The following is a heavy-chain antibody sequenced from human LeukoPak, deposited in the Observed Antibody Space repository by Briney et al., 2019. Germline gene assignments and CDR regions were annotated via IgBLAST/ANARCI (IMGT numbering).Heavy chain of an antibody. J-gene: IGHJ3*02. CDR1: GYTFTSYY. CDR3: ASLLSSGYYSDAFDI. V-gene: IGHV1-46*01. CDR2: INPSGGST. D-gene: IGHD3-22*01. Sequence: GASVKVSCKASGYTFTSYYMHWVRQAPGQGLEWMGIINPSGGSTSYAQKFQGRVTMTRDTSTSTVYMELSSLRSEDTAVYYCASLLSSGYYSDAFDIWGQGTMVTVSS.